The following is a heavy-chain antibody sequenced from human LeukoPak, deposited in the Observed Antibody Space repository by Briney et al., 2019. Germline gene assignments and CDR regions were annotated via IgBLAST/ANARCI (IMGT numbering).Heavy chain of an antibody. J-gene: IGHJ4*02. CDR1: GFTFNYSW. Sequence: GGSLRLSCAASGFTFNYSWMSWVRQAPGKGLDWVANIKQRGSEKSYVDSVKGRFSISRDNTKNSVFLQMNSLRAEDTAVYYCARVGIDYLASYHFDHWGRGTLVTVSS. CDR2: IKQRGSEK. CDR3: ARVGIDYLASYHFDH. V-gene: IGHV3-7*01. D-gene: IGHD2/OR15-2a*01.